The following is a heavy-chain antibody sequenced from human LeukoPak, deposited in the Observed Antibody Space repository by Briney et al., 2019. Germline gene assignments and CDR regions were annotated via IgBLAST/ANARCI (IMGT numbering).Heavy chain of an antibody. J-gene: IGHJ4*02. CDR2: IYYSGST. V-gene: IGHV4-39*01. D-gene: IGHD3-16*02. CDR3: ARNYYDYVWGSYRYLDY. CDR1: GGSISSSSYY. Sequence: PSETLSLTCTVSGGSISSSSYYWGWILQPPGKGMEYIGSIYYSGSTYYNPSLKSRVTISVDTSKNQFSLKLSSVTAADTALYYCARNYYDYVWGSYRYLDYWGQGTLVTVSS.